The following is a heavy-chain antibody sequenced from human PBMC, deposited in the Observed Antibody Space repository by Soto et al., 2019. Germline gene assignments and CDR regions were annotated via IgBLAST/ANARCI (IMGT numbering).Heavy chain of an antibody. J-gene: IGHJ4*02. V-gene: IGHV3-23*01. CDR3: AKDQGTYYYDSSGYY. Sequence: PGGSLRLSCAASGFTFSSYAMSWVRQAPGEGLEWVSAISGSGGSTYYADSVKGRFTISRDNSKNTLYLQMNSLRAEDAAVYYCAKDQGTYYYDSSGYYWGEGTLVTVSS. CDR2: ISGSGGST. D-gene: IGHD3-22*01. CDR1: GFTFSSYA.